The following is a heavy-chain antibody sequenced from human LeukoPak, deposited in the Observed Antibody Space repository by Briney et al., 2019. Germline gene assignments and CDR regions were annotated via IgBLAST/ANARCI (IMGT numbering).Heavy chain of an antibody. J-gene: IGHJ4*02. V-gene: IGHV5-51*01. Sequence: GGSLQISCKGSGCFFISYWIGWVRQMPGKGLEWMAIIYPGDSETTYSPSFQGQVTISADKSISTAYLQWSSLKASDTAMYYCARQSCSSTSCYPPYYFDYWGQGTLVTVSS. CDR2: IYPGDSET. CDR1: GCFFISYW. D-gene: IGHD2-2*01. CDR3: ARQSCSSTSCYPPYYFDY.